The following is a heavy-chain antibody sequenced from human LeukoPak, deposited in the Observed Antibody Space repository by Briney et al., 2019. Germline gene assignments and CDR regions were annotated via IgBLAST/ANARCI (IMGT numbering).Heavy chain of an antibody. V-gene: IGHV3-9*01. CDR2: FSWNSGSI. CDR1: GFTFDDYA. J-gene: IGHJ4*02. Sequence: PGGSMRLSCAVSGFTFDDYAMHWDRQAAGKGLERDSGFSWNSGSIGYADSVKGRFTISRDNAKNSLYLQMNSLRAEDTALYYCAKDGTYSSSWNYFDYWGQGTLVTVSS. D-gene: IGHD6-13*01. CDR3: AKDGTYSSSWNYFDY.